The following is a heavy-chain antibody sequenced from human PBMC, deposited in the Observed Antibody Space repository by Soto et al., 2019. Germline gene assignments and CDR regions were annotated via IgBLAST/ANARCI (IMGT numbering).Heavy chain of an antibody. V-gene: IGHV5-51*01. D-gene: IGHD1-7*01. CDR1: GYIFTSYW. Sequence: GESLKISCKGSGYIFTSYWIGWVRQMPGKGLEWMGIIYPGDSDTRYSPSFQGQVTISADKSISTAYLQWSSLKASDTAMYYCARRNYSYYYYYGMDVWGQGTTVTVSS. CDR2: IYPGDSDT. CDR3: ARRNYSYYYYYGMDV. J-gene: IGHJ6*02.